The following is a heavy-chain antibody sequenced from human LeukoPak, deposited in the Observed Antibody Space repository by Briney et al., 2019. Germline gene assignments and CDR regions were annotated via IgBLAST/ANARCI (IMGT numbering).Heavy chain of an antibody. CDR2: INPNSGGT. J-gene: IGHJ4*02. CDR1: GYTFTGYY. V-gene: IGHV1-2*02. D-gene: IGHD3-10*01. Sequence: ASVKVSCKASGYTFTGYYMHWVRQAPGQGLEWMGWINPNSGGTNYAQKFQGRVPMTRDTSISTAYMELSRLRSDDTAVYYCAREESNVTMVRGVMRYWGQGTLVTVSS. CDR3: AREESNVTMVRGVMRY.